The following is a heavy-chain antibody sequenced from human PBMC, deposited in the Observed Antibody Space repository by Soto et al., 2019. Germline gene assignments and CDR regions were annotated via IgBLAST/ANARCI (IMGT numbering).Heavy chain of an antibody. CDR2: TYYRSKWFS. CDR1: GDSVSSNSAT. D-gene: IGHD1-1*01. V-gene: IGHV6-1*01. J-gene: IGHJ4*02. Sequence: SQTLSLTCAISGDSVSSNSATWNWIRQSPSRGLEWLGRTYYRSKWFSEYALSVKSRITINPDTSKNQFSLQLNSVTPEDTAVYFCAMEPLQGAVTDYWGPGTLLTGS. CDR3: AMEPLQGAVTDY.